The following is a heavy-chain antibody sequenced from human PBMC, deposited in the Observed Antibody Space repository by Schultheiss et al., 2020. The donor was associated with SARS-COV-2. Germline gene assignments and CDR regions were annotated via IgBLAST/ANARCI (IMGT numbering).Heavy chain of an antibody. D-gene: IGHD6-13*01. V-gene: IGHV3-33*08. CDR3: ARDRRAAAGIFYYYYGMDV. CDR2: IWYDGSNK. CDR1: GFTFSSYG. J-gene: IGHJ6*02. Sequence: GGSLRLSCAASGFTFSSYGMSWVRQAPGKGLEWVAVIWYDGSNKYYADSVKGRFTISRDNAKNSLYLQMNSLRAEDTAVYYCARDRRAAAGIFYYYYGMDVWGQGTTVTVSS.